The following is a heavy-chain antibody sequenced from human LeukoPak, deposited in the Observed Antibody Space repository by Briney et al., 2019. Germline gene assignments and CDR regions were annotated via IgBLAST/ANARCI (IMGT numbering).Heavy chain of an antibody. Sequence: ASVKVSCKASGYTFTSHGISWVRQAPGQGLEWMGWISAYNGNTNYAQKLQGRVTMTTDTSTSTAYMELRSLRSDDTAVYYCARDSPYGDLRRYFDLWGRGTLVTVSS. V-gene: IGHV1-18*01. CDR1: GYTFTSHG. D-gene: IGHD4-17*01. CDR2: ISAYNGNT. J-gene: IGHJ2*01. CDR3: ARDSPYGDLRRYFDL.